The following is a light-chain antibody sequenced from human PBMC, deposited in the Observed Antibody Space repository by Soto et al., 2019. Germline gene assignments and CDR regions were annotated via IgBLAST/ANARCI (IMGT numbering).Light chain of an antibody. CDR3: SSYTTSNTRQIV. V-gene: IGLV2-14*01. CDR2: DVS. J-gene: IGLJ1*01. CDR1: SSDGGGYNY. Sequence: QSVLTQPASVSGSPGQSITISCTGTSSDGGGYNYVSWYQQHPGKAPKFMIYDVSNRPSGVSNRFSGSKSGNTASLTISGLHAEDEADYYCSSYTTSNTRQIVFGTGTKLTVL.